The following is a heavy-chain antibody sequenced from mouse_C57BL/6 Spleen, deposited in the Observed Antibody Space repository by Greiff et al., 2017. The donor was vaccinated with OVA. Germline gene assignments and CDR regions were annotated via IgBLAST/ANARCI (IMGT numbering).Heavy chain of an antibody. CDR3: ARKDYYGSSYGDYFDY. CDR1: GYAFSSSW. D-gene: IGHD1-1*01. CDR2: IYPGDGDT. J-gene: IGHJ2*01. V-gene: IGHV1-82*01. Sequence: VQVVESGPELVKPGASVKISCKASGYAFSSSWMNWVKLRPGKGLEWIGRIYPGDGDTNYNGKFKGKATLTADKSSSTAYMQLSSLTSEDSAVYFCARKDYYGSSYGDYFDYWGQGTTLTVSS.